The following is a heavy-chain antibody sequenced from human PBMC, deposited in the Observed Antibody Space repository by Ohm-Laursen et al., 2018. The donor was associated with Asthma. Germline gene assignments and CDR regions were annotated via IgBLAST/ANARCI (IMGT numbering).Heavy chain of an antibody. CDR2: MNPNSGNT. CDR3: ARGTVGIVNFDY. D-gene: IGHD1-14*01. V-gene: IGHV1-8*02. J-gene: IGHJ4*02. Sequence: ASVKVSCKASGHTFTSYTMQWVRQAPGQRLEWMGWMNPNSGNTGYAQKFQGRVTMTRNTSISTAYMELSSLRSEDTAVYYCARGTVGIVNFDYWGQGTLVTVSS. CDR1: GHTFTSYT.